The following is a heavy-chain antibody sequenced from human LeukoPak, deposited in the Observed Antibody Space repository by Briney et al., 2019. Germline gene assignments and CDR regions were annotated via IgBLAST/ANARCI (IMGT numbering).Heavy chain of an antibody. J-gene: IGHJ6*02. Sequence: PGGSLRLSCAASGFTFSSYAMHWVRQAPGKGLEWVAVISYDGSNKYYADSVKGRFTISRDNSKNTLYLQMNSLRAEDTAVYYCAREVRRPRAMIVVVDYYYGMDVWGQGTTVTVSS. V-gene: IGHV3-30-3*01. CDR2: ISYDGSNK. CDR3: AREVRRPRAMIVVVDYYYGMDV. D-gene: IGHD3-22*01. CDR1: GFTFSSYA.